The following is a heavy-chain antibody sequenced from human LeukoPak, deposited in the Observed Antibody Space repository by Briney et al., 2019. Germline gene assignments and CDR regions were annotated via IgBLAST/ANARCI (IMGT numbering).Heavy chain of an antibody. Sequence: ASVKVSCTASGYSFSDFYIHWLRQAPGQRLEWLGWINPNSGGTNFAQYFQGRVTMTRDTSTSTVYMELSRLRSDDTAVYYCVRDRTKYCSSTSCPLDYWGQGTLVTVSS. J-gene: IGHJ4*02. CDR1: GYSFSDFY. CDR3: VRDRTKYCSSTSCPLDY. V-gene: IGHV1-2*02. D-gene: IGHD2-2*01. CDR2: INPNSGGT.